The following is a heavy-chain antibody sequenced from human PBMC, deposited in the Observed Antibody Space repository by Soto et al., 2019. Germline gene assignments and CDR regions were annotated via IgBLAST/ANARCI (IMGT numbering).Heavy chain of an antibody. CDR1: GYTFSAYG. D-gene: IGHD1-1*01. Sequence: ALVKVSCKASGYTFSAYGFAWVRQAPGQGFEWMGWISAYDGSSTYAQKVQGRVTMTTDTSTGTAYLDLRSLTSDDTAVYYCARGQLAGSFFDYWGQGTQVTVSS. V-gene: IGHV1-18*04. CDR2: ISAYDGSS. CDR3: ARGQLAGSFFDY. J-gene: IGHJ4*02.